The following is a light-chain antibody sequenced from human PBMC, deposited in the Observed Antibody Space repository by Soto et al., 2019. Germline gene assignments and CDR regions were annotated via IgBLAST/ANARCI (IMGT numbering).Light chain of an antibody. CDR2: DAS. J-gene: IGKJ4*01. CDR1: QSVSSSY. CDR3: QQHINWPLT. V-gene: IGKV3D-20*02. Sequence: EIVLTQSPGTLSLSPGERATLSCRASQSVSSSYLAWYQQKPGQAPRLLIYDASNRATGIPARFSGSGSGADFTLTISSLEPGDFALYYCQQHINWPLTFGGGTKVDIK.